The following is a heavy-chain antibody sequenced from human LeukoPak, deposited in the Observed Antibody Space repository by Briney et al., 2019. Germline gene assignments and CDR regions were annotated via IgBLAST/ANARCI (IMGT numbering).Heavy chain of an antibody. V-gene: IGHV3-23*01. CDR3: ARAITIRPFDY. D-gene: IGHD3-10*01. J-gene: IGHJ4*02. Sequence: PGGTLRLSCAASGFTFSSYGMSWVRQAPGKGLEWVSAISGSGGSTYYADSVKGRFTISRDNSKNTLYLQMNSLRAEDTAVYYCARAITIRPFDYWGQGTLVAVSS. CDR1: GFTFSSYG. CDR2: ISGSGGST.